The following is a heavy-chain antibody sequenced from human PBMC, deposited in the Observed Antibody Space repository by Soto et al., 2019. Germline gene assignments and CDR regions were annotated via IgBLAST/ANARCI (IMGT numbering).Heavy chain of an antibody. D-gene: IGHD2-8*01. CDR1: GGSFSDYS. Sequence: SETLSLTCTVYGGSFSDYSWTWIRQPPGKGLEWIGEINHSGSTYYNPSLKSRVTISVDTSKNQFSLKLTSVTAADTAVYYCAGLTDGPTGVTRWXKGTLVTVPS. J-gene: IGHJ4*02. CDR3: AGLTDGPTGVTR. V-gene: IGHV4-34*01. CDR2: INHSGST.